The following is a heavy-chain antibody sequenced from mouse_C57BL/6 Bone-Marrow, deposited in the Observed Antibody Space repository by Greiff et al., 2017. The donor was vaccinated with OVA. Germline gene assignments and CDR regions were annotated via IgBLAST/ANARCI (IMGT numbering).Heavy chain of an antibody. CDR3: ARHNYSNYNLGVYAMDY. CDR1: GFTFSDYY. Sequence: EVKLMESGGGLVQPGGSLKLSCAASGFTFSDYYMYWVRQTPEKRLEWVAYISNGGGSTYYPDTVKGRFTISRDNAKNTLYLQMSRLKSEDTAMYYCARHNYSNYNLGVYAMDYWGQGTSVTVSS. D-gene: IGHD2-5*01. J-gene: IGHJ4*01. V-gene: IGHV5-12*01. CDR2: ISNGGGST.